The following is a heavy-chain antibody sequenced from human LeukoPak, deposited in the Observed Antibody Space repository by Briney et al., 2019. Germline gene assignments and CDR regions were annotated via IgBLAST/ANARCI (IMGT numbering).Heavy chain of an antibody. Sequence: GSSVKVSCKASGGTFSSYAISWVRQAPGQELEWMGGIIPIFGTANYAQKFQGRVTITADESTSTAYMELSSLRSEDTAVYYCAIRLGYCSSTSCSNWFDPWGQGTLVTVSS. CDR1: GGTFSSYA. D-gene: IGHD2-2*01. V-gene: IGHV1-69*01. CDR2: IIPIFGTA. J-gene: IGHJ5*02. CDR3: AIRLGYCSSTSCSNWFDP.